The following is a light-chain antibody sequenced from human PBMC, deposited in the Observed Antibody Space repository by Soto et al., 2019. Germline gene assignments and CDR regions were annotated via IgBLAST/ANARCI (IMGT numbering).Light chain of an antibody. J-gene: IGKJ1*01. Sequence: EIVVAQSPVTLSLSPGESATLSCRASQSVSSSFLAWYQQKAGQAPRLLIYGASRRATGIPDRFSGSGSGTDFTLTISRLEPEDFAVYYCQQYVSSPWAFGQGTKVDIK. CDR2: GAS. CDR1: QSVSSSF. CDR3: QQYVSSPWA. V-gene: IGKV3-20*01.